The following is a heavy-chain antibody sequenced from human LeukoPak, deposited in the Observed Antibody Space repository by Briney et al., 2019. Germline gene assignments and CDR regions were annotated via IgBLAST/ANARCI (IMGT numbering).Heavy chain of an antibody. CDR2: IYYSGST. J-gene: IGHJ4*02. V-gene: IGHV4-59*01. CDR3: ARVGYCSGGSCTRVDY. Sequence: PSETLSLTCTVSGASISSYYWSWIRQPPGKGLEWIGYIYYSGSTNYNPSLKSRVTISVDTPKNQFSLKLSSVTAADTAVYYCARVGYCSGGSCTRVDYWGQGTLVTVSS. CDR1: GASISSYY. D-gene: IGHD2-15*01.